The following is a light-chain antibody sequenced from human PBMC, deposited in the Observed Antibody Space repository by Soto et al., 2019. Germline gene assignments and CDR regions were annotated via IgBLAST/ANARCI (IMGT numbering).Light chain of an antibody. J-gene: IGKJ1*01. CDR2: AAS. Sequence: DIQMTQSPSSLSASVGDRVTITCRASQNIGSYLNWYQQKVGKAPKLLIYAASSLQSGVPSSFSGSGSGTDFTLTISSLQPEDFATYYCQHGENFGQGTHVEIK. CDR1: QNIGSY. CDR3: QHGEN. V-gene: IGKV1-39*01.